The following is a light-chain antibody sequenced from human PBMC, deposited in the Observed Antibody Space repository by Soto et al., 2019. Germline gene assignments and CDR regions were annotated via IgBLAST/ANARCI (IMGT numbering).Light chain of an antibody. J-gene: IGKJ1*01. Sequence: EIVLTQSPGTLSLSPGERATLSCRASESVTSSYLAWYQHKPGQAPRLFTYGASSRATGIPDRFSGSGSGTDYTLTISRLEREDCAVYYCQQYGRSPRTFGQGTKVEIK. CDR2: GAS. CDR1: ESVTSSY. CDR3: QQYGRSPRT. V-gene: IGKV3-20*01.